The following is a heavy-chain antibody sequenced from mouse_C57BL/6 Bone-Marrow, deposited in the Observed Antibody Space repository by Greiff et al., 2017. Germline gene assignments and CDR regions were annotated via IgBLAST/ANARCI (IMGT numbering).Heavy chain of an antibody. V-gene: IGHV14-4*01. CDR1: GFNIKDDY. J-gene: IGHJ2*01. CDR2: IDPANGDT. CDR3: TAPGGYFDY. Sequence: EVQLQQSGAELVRPGASVKLSCTASGFNIKDDYMHWVKQRPEQGLEWIGWIDPANGDTAYASKFQGKATITADTSSNTAYLQLSSLTSEDTAVYYCTAPGGYFDYWGQGTTRTVSA.